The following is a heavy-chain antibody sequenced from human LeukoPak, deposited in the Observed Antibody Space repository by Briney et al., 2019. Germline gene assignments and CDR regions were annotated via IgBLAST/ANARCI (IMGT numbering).Heavy chain of an antibody. Sequence: QPGGSLRLSCAASGFTFSNYWMHWVRQVPGKGLVWVSRINSDGSSTSYAGSVKGRFTISRDNAKNTLYLQMNTLRAEDTAVYYCAPYGANRLDPWGQGTLVTVSS. CDR2: INSDGSST. D-gene: IGHD4-23*01. J-gene: IGHJ5*02. CDR1: GFTFSNYW. V-gene: IGHV3-74*01. CDR3: APYGANRLDP.